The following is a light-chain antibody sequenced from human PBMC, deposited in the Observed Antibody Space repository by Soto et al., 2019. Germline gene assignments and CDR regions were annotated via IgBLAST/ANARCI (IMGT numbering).Light chain of an antibody. Sequence: QSLLTQPASVSGSPGQSITISCTGTSSDVGNYKYVSWYQQHPGKAPKLMIYEVSNRPSGVSNRFSGSKSGNTASLTISGLQAEGETDYYCFSYTSSGTYVFGTGTKATVL. CDR3: FSYTSSGTYV. V-gene: IGLV2-14*01. CDR2: EVS. CDR1: SSDVGNYKY. J-gene: IGLJ1*01.